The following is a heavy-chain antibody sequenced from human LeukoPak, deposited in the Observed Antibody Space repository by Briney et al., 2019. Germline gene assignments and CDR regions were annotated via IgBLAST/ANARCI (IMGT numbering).Heavy chain of an antibody. V-gene: IGHV3-74*01. CDR3: VRESREIRFDY. CDR1: GFTFSDYW. J-gene: IGHJ4*02. D-gene: IGHD1-26*01. CDR2: MNTDGSMT. Sequence: QAGGSLRLSCVASGFTFSDYWMHWVRQAPGKGLVGVSRMNTDGSMTSYVDSVKGRFTISRDNAKNTLYLQMNSLRVEDTAVYYCVRESREIRFDYWGQGTLVTVSP.